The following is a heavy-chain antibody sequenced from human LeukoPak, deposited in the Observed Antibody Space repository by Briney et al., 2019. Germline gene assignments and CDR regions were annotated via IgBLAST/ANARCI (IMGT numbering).Heavy chain of an antibody. CDR3: ARVDYDFWSGYYTHYYYGMDV. Sequence: ASVKVSCKASGYTFTSYDINWVRQATGQGLEWMGWMNPNSGNTGYAQKFQGRVTMTTDTSTSTAYMELRSLRSDDTAVYYCARVDYDFWSGYYTHYYYGMDVWGQGTTVTVSS. CDR1: GYTFTSYD. J-gene: IGHJ6*02. V-gene: IGHV1-8*01. D-gene: IGHD3-3*01. CDR2: MNPNSGNT.